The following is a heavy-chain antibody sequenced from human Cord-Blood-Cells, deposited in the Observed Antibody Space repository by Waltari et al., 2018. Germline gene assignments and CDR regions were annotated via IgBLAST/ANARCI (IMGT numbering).Heavy chain of an antibody. Sequence: VYMGESGGGLVKPGGSLRLSCVASGFNFRNARMTWVRQALVMRLEWVGRIKSKTGGGTTDYAAPVTGRFTISRDDSKNTLYLQMNSLKTEDTAVYYCTTVLRYSSSSDNWYFDLWGRGTLVTVSS. CDR2: IKSKTGGGTT. CDR3: TTVLRYSSSSDNWYFDL. D-gene: IGHD6-6*01. CDR1: GFNFRNAR. V-gene: IGHV3-15*01. J-gene: IGHJ2*01.